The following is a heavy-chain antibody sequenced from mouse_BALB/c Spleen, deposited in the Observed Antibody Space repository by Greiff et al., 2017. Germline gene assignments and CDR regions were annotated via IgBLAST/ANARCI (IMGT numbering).Heavy chain of an antibody. Sequence: VKLVESGPGLVQPSQSLSITCTVSGFSLTSYGVHWVRQSPGKGLEWLGVIWSGGSTDYNAAFISRLSISKDNSKSQVFFKMNSLQANDTAIYYCARNSYYGNYAFDYWGQGTTLTVSS. D-gene: IGHD2-10*01. V-gene: IGHV2-2*02. CDR3: ARNSYYGNYAFDY. CDR2: IWSGGST. CDR1: GFSLTSYG. J-gene: IGHJ2*01.